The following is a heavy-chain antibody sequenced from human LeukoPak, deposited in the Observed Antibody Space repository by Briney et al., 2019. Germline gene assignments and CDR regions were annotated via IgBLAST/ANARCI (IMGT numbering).Heavy chain of an antibody. V-gene: IGHV1-8*01. Sequence: ASVKVSCKASGYTFTSYEINWVRQAPGQGPEWMGWMNPKSGDTASTQKFEGRVTMTRDTSISTAYMELSTLTSDDTAVYYCARGRGAVILYDWYFDLWGRGTLVSVSS. D-gene: IGHD2-21*01. CDR1: GYTFTSYE. J-gene: IGHJ2*01. CDR3: ARGRGAVILYDWYFDL. CDR2: MNPKSGDT.